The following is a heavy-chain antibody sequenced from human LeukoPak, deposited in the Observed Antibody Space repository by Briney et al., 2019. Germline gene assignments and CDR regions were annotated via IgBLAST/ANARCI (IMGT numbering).Heavy chain of an antibody. D-gene: IGHD6-13*01. Sequence: GASVKVSCKASGYTFTSYGISWVRQAPGQGLEWMGWISAYNGNTNYAQKLQGRVTMTTDTSTSTAYMELRSLRSDDTAVYYCARVPMEGYSSSRWYHYYYMDVWGKGTTVTVSS. V-gene: IGHV1-18*01. CDR2: ISAYNGNT. CDR1: GYTFTSYG. J-gene: IGHJ6*03. CDR3: ARVPMEGYSSSRWYHYYYMDV.